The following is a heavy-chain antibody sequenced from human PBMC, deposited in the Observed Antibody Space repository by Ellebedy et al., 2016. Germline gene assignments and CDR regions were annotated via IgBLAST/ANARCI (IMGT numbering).Heavy chain of an antibody. Sequence: GESLKISXAASGFTFSSYSMNWVRQAPGKGLEWVSSISSSSSYIYYADSVKGRFTISRDNAKNSLYLQMNSLRAEDTAVYYCAKDRVPGSYYYYGMDVWGQGTTVTVSS. J-gene: IGHJ6*02. CDR3: AKDRVPGSYYYYGMDV. V-gene: IGHV3-21*04. CDR2: ISSSSSYI. D-gene: IGHD3-10*01. CDR1: GFTFSSYS.